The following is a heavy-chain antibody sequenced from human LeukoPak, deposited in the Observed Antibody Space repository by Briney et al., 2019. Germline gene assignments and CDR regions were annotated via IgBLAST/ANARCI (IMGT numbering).Heavy chain of an antibody. D-gene: IGHD6-13*01. CDR1: GGSFSGYY. J-gene: IGHJ6*03. CDR2: INHSGST. Sequence: SETLSLTCAVYGGSFSGYYWSWIHQPPGKGQEWIGEINHSGSTNYNPSLKSRVTISVDTSKNQFSLKLSSVTAADTAVYYCARVEDSSSWHYYYYYMDVWGKGTTVTVSS. CDR3: ARVEDSSSWHYYYYYMDV. V-gene: IGHV4-34*01.